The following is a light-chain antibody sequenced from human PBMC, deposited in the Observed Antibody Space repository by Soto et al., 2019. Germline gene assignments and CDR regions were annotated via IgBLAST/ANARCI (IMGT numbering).Light chain of an antibody. Sequence: EIVMTQSPATLSVSPGERATLSCRASQSVSSNLAWYQQKPGQAPRLLIYGASTRATGIPARFSGSGSGTEFTLTISSLQSEDLAVSYCQQYNNWLITFGQGTRLEIK. J-gene: IGKJ5*01. CDR3: QQYNNWLIT. CDR1: QSVSSN. CDR2: GAS. V-gene: IGKV3-15*01.